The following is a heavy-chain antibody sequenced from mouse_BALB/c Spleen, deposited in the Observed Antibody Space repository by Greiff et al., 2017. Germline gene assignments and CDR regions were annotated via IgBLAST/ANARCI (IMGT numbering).Heavy chain of an antibody. Sequence: EVQVVESGGGLVQPGGSLKLSCAASGFTFSSYTMSWVRQTPEKRLEWVAYISNGGGSTYYPDTVKGRFTISRDNAKNTLYLQMSSLKSEDTAMYYCARHVTTVGDAMDYWGQGTSVTVSS. D-gene: IGHD1-1*01. CDR3: ARHVTTVGDAMDY. J-gene: IGHJ4*01. CDR2: ISNGGGST. V-gene: IGHV5-12-2*01. CDR1: GFTFSSYT.